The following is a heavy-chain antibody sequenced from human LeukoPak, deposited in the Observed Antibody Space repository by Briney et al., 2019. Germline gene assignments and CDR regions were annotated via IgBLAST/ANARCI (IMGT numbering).Heavy chain of an antibody. CDR1: GGSISSYY. V-gene: IGHV4-59*01. CDR2: IYYSGST. Sequence: SETLSLTCAVYGGSISSYYWSWIRQPPGKGLEWIGYIYYSGSTNYNPSLKSRVTISVDTSKNQFSLKLSSVTAADTAVYYCARYRKGGKTDAFDIWGQGTMVTVSS. J-gene: IGHJ3*02. CDR3: ARYRKGGKTDAFDI. D-gene: IGHD3-16*01.